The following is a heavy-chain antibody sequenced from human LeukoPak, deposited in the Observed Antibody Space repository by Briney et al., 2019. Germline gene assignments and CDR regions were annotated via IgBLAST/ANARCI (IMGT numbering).Heavy chain of an antibody. J-gene: IGHJ3*02. Sequence: GGSLRLSCAASGFTVSNNYISWVRQAPGKGLEWVSLIYTSGSTYYADSVKGRFTISRDNSKNTLYLQMNSLRAEDAAVYYCANGGRLEWLSIWGQGTMVTVSS. V-gene: IGHV3-53*01. CDR3: ANGGRLEWLSI. CDR1: GFTVSNNY. CDR2: IYTSGST. D-gene: IGHD3-3*01.